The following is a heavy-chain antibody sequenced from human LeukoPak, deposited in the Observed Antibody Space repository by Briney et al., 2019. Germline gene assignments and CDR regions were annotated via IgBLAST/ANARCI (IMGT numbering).Heavy chain of an antibody. CDR3: ARDLDYYGSGSYYNFDY. V-gene: IGHV3-30*04. J-gene: IGHJ4*02. CDR2: ISYDGSNR. CDR1: GFTFSSYA. D-gene: IGHD3-10*01. Sequence: HTGGSLRLSCAASGFTFSSYAMHWVRQAPGKGLEWVAVISYDGSNRYYAGSVKGRFTISRDNSKNTLYLQMNSLRAEDTAVYYCARDLDYYGSGSYYNFDYWGQGTLVTVSS.